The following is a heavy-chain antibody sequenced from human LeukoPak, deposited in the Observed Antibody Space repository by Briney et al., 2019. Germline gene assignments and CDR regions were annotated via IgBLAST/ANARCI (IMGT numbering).Heavy chain of an antibody. CDR2: INPNSGDT. J-gene: IGHJ4*02. CDR1: GYTFTGYY. CDR3: ARVHSSSSWATFDY. D-gene: IGHD6-6*01. V-gene: IGHV1-2*02. Sequence: ASVKVSCKASGYTFTGYYMHWVRQAPGQGLEWMGWINPNSGDTNYAQKFQARVTMTRDTSISTAYMELSRLRSDDTAVYYCARVHSSSSWATFDYWGQGTLVTVSS.